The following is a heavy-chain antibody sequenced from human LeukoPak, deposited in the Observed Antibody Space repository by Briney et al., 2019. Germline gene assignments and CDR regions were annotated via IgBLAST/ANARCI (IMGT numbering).Heavy chain of an antibody. CDR2: ISGDGTAR. V-gene: IGHV3-74*01. D-gene: IGHD3-10*01. J-gene: IGHJ5*02. Sequence: GGSLRLSCAASGFTSSSYALNWVRQAPGKGLVWVSRISGDGTARNYADSVKGRFTISRDDAKNTVDLQMNSLRGEDTAVYYCVRGRGSYGWFDPWGQGTLVTVSS. CDR1: GFTSSSYA. CDR3: VRGRGSYGWFDP.